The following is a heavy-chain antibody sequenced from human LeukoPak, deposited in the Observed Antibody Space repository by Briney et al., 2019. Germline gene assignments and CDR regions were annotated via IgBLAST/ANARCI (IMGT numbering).Heavy chain of an antibody. J-gene: IGHJ4*02. V-gene: IGHV4-4*07. D-gene: IGHD3-3*01. CDR2: IYTSGST. Sequence: PSETLSLTCTVSGGSISSYYWSWIRQPAGNGLEWIGRIYTSGSTNYNPSLKSRVTMSVDTSKNQFSLKLSSVTAADTAVYYCARDPDPSWSGWPFDYWGQGTLVTVSS. CDR3: ARDPDPSWSGWPFDY. CDR1: GGSISSYY.